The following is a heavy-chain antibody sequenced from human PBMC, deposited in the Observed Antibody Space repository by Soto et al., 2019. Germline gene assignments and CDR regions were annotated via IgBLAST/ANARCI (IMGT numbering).Heavy chain of an antibody. CDR3: AHKWYDYVWGSYRYVDVSYYFDY. V-gene: IGHV2-5*01. Sequence: ESGPTLVNPTQTLTLTCTFSGFSLSTSGVGVGWIRQPPGKALEWLALIYWNDDKRYSPSLKSRLTITKDTSKNQVVLTMTNMDPVDTATYYCAHKWYDYVWGSYRYVDVSYYFDYWGQGTLVTVSS. J-gene: IGHJ4*02. D-gene: IGHD3-16*02. CDR2: IYWNDDK. CDR1: GFSLSTSGVG.